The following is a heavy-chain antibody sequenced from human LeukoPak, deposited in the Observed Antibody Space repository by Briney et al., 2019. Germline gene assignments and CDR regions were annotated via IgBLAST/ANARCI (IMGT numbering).Heavy chain of an antibody. CDR2: IRYDGSNK. D-gene: IGHD3-16*01. J-gene: IGHJ4*02. CDR3: ARDYESRYDY. CDR1: GFTFSSYG. V-gene: IGHV3-30*02. Sequence: PGGSLRLSCAASGFTFSSYGMHWVRQAPGKGLEWVAFIRYDGSNKYYADSVRGRFTISRDNSKNTLYLQMNSLRSEDTAVYYCARDYESRYDYWGQGTLVTVSS.